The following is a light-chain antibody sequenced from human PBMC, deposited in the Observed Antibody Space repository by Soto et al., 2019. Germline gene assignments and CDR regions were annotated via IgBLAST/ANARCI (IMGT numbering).Light chain of an antibody. CDR3: QHDGYSPPLT. Sequence: ESVLTQSPGTLSLSPGERATLSCRASQGVSSSYLAWYQQQPGQAPRLLIYGASSRDTGIPDRFSGSRSGTDFTITISKREPEDVAEYYRQHDGYSPPLTFGGGTKVEIK. V-gene: IGKV3-20*01. J-gene: IGKJ4*01. CDR1: QGVSSSY. CDR2: GAS.